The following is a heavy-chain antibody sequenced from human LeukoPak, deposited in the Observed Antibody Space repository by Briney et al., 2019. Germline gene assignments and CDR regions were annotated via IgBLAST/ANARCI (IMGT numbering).Heavy chain of an antibody. J-gene: IGHJ4*02. D-gene: IGHD1-26*01. CDR1: GFTVSSNY. CDR3: ARGQGSPPQAGLKY. V-gene: IGHV3-53*01. CDR2: IYSGGST. Sequence: GGSLRLSCAASGFTVSSNYMSWVRQAPGKGLEWVSVIYSGGSTYYADSVKGRFTISRDNSKNTLYLQMNSLRAEDTAVYYCARGQGSPPQAGLKYWGQGTLVTVSS.